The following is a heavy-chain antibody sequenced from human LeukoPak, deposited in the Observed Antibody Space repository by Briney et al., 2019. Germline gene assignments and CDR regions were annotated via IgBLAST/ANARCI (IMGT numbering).Heavy chain of an antibody. J-gene: IGHJ4*02. CDR2: ISPDNSTK. V-gene: IGHV3-48*01. CDR3: ARGDGY. Sequence: PGGSLRLSCAASGHTFSSYSMNWARQAPGKGLEGVSYISPDNSTKYYADSVKGRFAISRHNAKHSLYLQMNRLRAEDTAVYYCARGDGYWGQGTLGTVSS. CDR1: GHTFSSYS.